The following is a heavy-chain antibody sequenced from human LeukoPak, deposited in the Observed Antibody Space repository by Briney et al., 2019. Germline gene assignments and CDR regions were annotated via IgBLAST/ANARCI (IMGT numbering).Heavy chain of an antibody. CDR3: ARQIAVVEPTDPNWFDS. CDR1: GDSISSSSHY. V-gene: IGHV4-39*07. CDR2: IFYSGST. J-gene: IGHJ5*01. D-gene: IGHD2-21*01. Sequence: SETLSLTCSVSGDSISSSSHYWGWIRQPPGKGLEWIGSIFYSGSTYYTPSLKSRVTMSLDTSKNQFSLRLTSVTAADTAVYYCARQIAVVEPTDPNWFDSWGQGTLVTVSS.